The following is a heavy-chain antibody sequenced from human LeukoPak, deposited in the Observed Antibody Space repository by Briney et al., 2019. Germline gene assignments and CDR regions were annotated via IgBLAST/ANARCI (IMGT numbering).Heavy chain of an antibody. CDR3: ARDTAMVVIDKFDY. Sequence: GGSLRLSCAASGFTFSSYSMNWVRQAPGKGLDWVSSISSSSSYIYYADSVKGRFSIYRDNAKNSLYLQMNSLRAEDTAVYYCARDTAMVVIDKFDYWGQGTLVTVSS. V-gene: IGHV3-21*01. CDR2: ISSSSSYI. J-gene: IGHJ4*02. CDR1: GFTFSSYS. D-gene: IGHD5-18*01.